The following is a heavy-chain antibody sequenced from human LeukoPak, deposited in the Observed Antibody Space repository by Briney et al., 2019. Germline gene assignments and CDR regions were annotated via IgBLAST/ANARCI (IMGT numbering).Heavy chain of an antibody. J-gene: IGHJ4*02. Sequence: PSETLSLTCAVSGGSISSSNWWSWVRQPPGKGLEWIGEIYHSGSTNYNPSLKSRVTISVDKSKNQFPLKLSSVTAAETAGYYCARAGAAAGLDYWGQGTLVTVSS. CDR1: GGSISSSNW. CDR2: IYHSGST. V-gene: IGHV4-4*02. D-gene: IGHD6-13*01. CDR3: ARAGAAAGLDY.